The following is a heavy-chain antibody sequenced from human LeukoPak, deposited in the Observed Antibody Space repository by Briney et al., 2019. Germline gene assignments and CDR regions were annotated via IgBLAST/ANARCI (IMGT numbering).Heavy chain of an antibody. D-gene: IGHD1-26*01. V-gene: IGHV4-59*01. CDR1: GVSISSYY. CDR3: ASVLVGATTVDY. CDR2: IYYSGST. Sequence: SETLSLTCTVSGVSISSYYWSWIRQPPGKGLEWIGHIYYSGSTNYNPSLKSRVTISLDTSKNQFSLKLSSVTAADTAVYYCASVLVGATTVDYWGQGTLVTVSS. J-gene: IGHJ4*02.